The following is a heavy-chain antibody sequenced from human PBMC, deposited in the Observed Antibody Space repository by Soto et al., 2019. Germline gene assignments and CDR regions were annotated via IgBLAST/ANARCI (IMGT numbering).Heavy chain of an antibody. CDR1: GFTFSSYS. V-gene: IGHV3-7*05. D-gene: IGHD1-26*01. J-gene: IGHJ6*02. Sequence: PGGSLRLSCAASGFTFSSYSMNWVRQAPGKGLEWVANIKQDGREKYYVDSVKGRFTISRDNAKDSLYLQMNSLRVEDTAVYYCARAYYRGMDVWGLGTTVTVSS. CDR3: ARAYYRGMDV. CDR2: IKQDGREK.